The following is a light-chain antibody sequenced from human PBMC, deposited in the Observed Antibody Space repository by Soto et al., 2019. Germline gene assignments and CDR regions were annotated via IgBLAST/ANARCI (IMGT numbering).Light chain of an antibody. J-gene: IGKJ1*01. CDR2: TAS. CDR1: QGISNY. V-gene: IGKV1-9*01. Sequence: DIQLTQSPSFLSASVGDRVTITCRASQGISNYLAWYQQKSGRAPKLLIYTASVLQSGVPSRFRGSGSGTEFTLTISSLQPDDFATYYCQELKSYQWTFGQGTKVDIK. CDR3: QELKSYQWT.